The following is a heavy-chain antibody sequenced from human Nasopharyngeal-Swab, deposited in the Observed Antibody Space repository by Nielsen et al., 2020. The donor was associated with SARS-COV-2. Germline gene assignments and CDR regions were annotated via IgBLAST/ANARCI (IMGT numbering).Heavy chain of an antibody. D-gene: IGHD3-22*01. CDR2: IWYGGSEK. J-gene: IGHJ4*02. Sequence: GESLKISCAASGFTFNNYGMHWVRQAPGKGLEWVAVIWYGGSEKHYADSVRGRFTISRDNPKNTLCLQMNSLRAEDTAIYYCGRDRYYDSSGFDYWGQGTLVSVSS. CDR1: GFTFNNYG. CDR3: GRDRYYDSSGFDY. V-gene: IGHV3-33*01.